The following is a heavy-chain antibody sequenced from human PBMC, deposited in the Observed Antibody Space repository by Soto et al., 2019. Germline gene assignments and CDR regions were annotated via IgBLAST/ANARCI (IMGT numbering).Heavy chain of an antibody. J-gene: IGHJ4*02. CDR3: AKDMVQYDFWSDYQK. CDR2: ISWNGGSI. V-gene: IGHV3-9*01. D-gene: IGHD3-3*01. Sequence: EVQLMESGGGLVQPGRSLRLSCAASGFTYDDYAMHWVRQAPGKGLEWVSGISWNGGSIHYADSVKGRFTISRDNAKSSPLLKMNSLRAEDTAFYHCAKDMVQYDFWSDYQKWGQGTLVTVSS. CDR1: GFTYDDYA.